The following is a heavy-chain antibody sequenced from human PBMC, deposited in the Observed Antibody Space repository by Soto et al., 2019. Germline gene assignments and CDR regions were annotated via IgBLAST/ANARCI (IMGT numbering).Heavy chain of an antibody. J-gene: IGHJ5*02. CDR1: GYTFTSYA. Sequence: ASVKVSCKASGYTFTSYAMHWVRQAPGQRLEWMGWINAGNGNTKYSQKFQGRVTITRDTSASTAYMELSSLRSEDTAVYYCARDPFRWGAARSWFDPWGQGTLVTVSS. CDR2: INAGNGNT. CDR3: ARDPFRWGAARSWFDP. V-gene: IGHV1-3*01. D-gene: IGHD6-6*01.